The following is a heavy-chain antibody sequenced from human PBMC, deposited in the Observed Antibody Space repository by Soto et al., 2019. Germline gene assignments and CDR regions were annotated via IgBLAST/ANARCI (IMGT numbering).Heavy chain of an antibody. CDR3: ARARVVDVCWYFDL. J-gene: IGHJ2*01. CDR2: ISSSGSTI. V-gene: IGHV3-11*01. D-gene: IGHD2-15*01. Sequence: GKGLEWVSYISSSGSTIYYADSVKGRFTISRDNAKNSLYLQMNSLRAEDTAVYYCARARVVDVCWYFDLWGRGSLVTVSS.